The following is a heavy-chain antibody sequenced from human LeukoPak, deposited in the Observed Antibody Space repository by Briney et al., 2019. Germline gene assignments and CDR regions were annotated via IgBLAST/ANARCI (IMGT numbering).Heavy chain of an antibody. CDR3: ARTGYCSSTSCYADAFDI. V-gene: IGHV3-48*03. Sequence: PGGSLRLSCAASGFTFSSYEMNWVRQAPGKGLEWVSYISSSGSTIYYADSVKGRFTISRDHAKNSLYLQMNSLRAEDTAVYYCARTGYCSSTSCYADAFDIWGQGTMVTVSS. CDR1: GFTFSSYE. CDR2: ISSSGSTI. J-gene: IGHJ3*02. D-gene: IGHD2-2*01.